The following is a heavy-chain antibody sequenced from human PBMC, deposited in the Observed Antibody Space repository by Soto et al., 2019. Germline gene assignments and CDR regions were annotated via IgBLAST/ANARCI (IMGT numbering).Heavy chain of an antibody. J-gene: IGHJ6*02. CDR2: MNSDGSSI. Sequence: EVQLVESGGGLVQPGGSLRLSCAASGFTFSSYWMHWVRQVPGKGLVWISRMNSDGSSITYADSVKGRFTISRDNAKNTLYLQMNSLRAEDTAVYYCAKSATYYYQYGMDVWGQGTTVTVSS. CDR1: GFTFSSYW. V-gene: IGHV3-74*03. CDR3: AKSATYYYQYGMDV. D-gene: IGHD2-15*01.